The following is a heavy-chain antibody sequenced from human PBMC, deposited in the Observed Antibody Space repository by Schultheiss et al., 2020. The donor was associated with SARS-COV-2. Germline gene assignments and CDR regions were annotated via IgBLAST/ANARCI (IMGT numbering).Heavy chain of an antibody. Sequence: SETLSLTCAVYGGSFSGHYRSWIRQPPGKGLEWIGSIYHSGSTYYNPSLKSRVTISVDTSKNQFSLKLSSVTAADTAVYYCARRIVGAIPYYFDYWGQGTLVTVSS. CDR1: GGSFSGHY. V-gene: IGHV4-34*01. J-gene: IGHJ4*02. CDR2: IYHSGST. D-gene: IGHD1-26*01. CDR3: ARRIVGAIPYYFDY.